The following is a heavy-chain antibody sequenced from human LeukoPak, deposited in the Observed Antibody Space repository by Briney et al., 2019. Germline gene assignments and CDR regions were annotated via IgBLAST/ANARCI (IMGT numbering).Heavy chain of an antibody. V-gene: IGHV3-74*01. CDR2: INSDGSST. Sequence: GGSLRLSCAASGFTFSSYWMHWVRQAPGKGLVWVSRINSDGSSTSYADSVKGRFTISRDNAKNTLYLQMNGLRAEDTAVYYCARFTYYYDSSGYYSLDYWGQGTLVTVSS. CDR1: GFTFSSYW. J-gene: IGHJ4*02. D-gene: IGHD3-22*01. CDR3: ARFTYYYDSSGYYSLDY.